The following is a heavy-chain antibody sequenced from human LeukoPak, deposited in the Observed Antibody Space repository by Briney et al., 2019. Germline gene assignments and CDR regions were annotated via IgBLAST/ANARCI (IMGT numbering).Heavy chain of an antibody. CDR1: GGSISSSSYY. D-gene: IGHD3-3*01. V-gene: IGHV4-39*01. CDR3: ARRLRFLEWLHNWFDP. J-gene: IGHJ5*02. CDR2: IYYSGST. Sequence: SETLSLTCTVSGGSISSSSYYWGWIRQPPGKGLEWIRSIYYSGSTYYNPSLKSRVTISVDTSKNQFSLKLSSVTAADTAVYYCARRLRFLEWLHNWFDPWGQGTLVTVSS.